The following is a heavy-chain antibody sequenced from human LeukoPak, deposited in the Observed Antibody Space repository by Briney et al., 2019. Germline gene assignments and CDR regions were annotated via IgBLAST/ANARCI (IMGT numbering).Heavy chain of an antibody. V-gene: IGHV3-30-3*01. CDR2: ISYDGSNK. J-gene: IGHJ4*02. D-gene: IGHD5-18*01. Sequence: GRSLRLSCAASGFTFSSYAMHWVRQAPGKGLEWVAVISYDGSNKYYADSVKGRFTISRDNSKNTLYLQMNSLRAEDTAVYYCARGSDTAMDSLDYWGQGTLVTVSS. CDR1: GFTFSSYA. CDR3: ARGSDTAMDSLDY.